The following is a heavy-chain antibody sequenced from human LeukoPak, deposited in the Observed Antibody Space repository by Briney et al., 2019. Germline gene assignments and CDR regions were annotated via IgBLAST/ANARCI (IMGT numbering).Heavy chain of an antibody. D-gene: IGHD3-22*01. CDR3: ARPYRPYDSSGYYYGFDY. Sequence: SETLSLTCAVYGGSFSGYYWSWIRQPPGKGLEWIGEINHSGSTNYNPSLKSRVTISVDTSKNQFSLKLSSVTAGDTAVYYCARPYRPYDSSGYYYGFDYWGQGTLVTVSS. V-gene: IGHV4-34*01. CDR2: INHSGST. CDR1: GGSFSGYY. J-gene: IGHJ4*02.